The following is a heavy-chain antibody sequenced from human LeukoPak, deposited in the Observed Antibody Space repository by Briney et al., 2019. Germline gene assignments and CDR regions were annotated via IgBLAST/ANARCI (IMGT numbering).Heavy chain of an antibody. CDR2: INHSGST. CDR3: ARRRLSLGGSGAEVNWFDP. CDR1: GGSFSGYY. Sequence: SETLSLTCAVYGGSFSGYYWSWIRQPPGKGLEWIGEINHSGSTNYNPSLKSRVTISVDTSKNQFSLKLSSVTAADTAVYYCARRRLSLGGSGAEVNWFDPWGQGTLVTVSS. V-gene: IGHV4-34*01. J-gene: IGHJ5*02. D-gene: IGHD3-10*01.